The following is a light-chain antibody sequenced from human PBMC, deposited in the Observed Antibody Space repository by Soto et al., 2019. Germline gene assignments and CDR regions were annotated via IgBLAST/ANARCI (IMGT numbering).Light chain of an antibody. CDR1: QSVSSN. CDR2: GAS. Sequence: EIVMTQSPATLSVSPGERATLSCRASQSVSSNLAWYQQKPGQAPRLLIFGASTRATGISARFSGSGSGTEVTLTISSLQSEDLAFYSCHQYHDRPQTFGQGTKVEIK. CDR3: HQYHDRPQT. J-gene: IGKJ1*01. V-gene: IGKV3-15*01.